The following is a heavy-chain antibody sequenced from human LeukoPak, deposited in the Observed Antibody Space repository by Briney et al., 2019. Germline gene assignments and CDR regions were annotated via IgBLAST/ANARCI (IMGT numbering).Heavy chain of an antibody. J-gene: IGHJ4*02. Sequence: GGSLRLSCAASGFTFSSYEMNWVRQAPGKGLEWVSYISSSGSTIYYADSVKGRFTISRDNAKNSLYLQMNSLRAEDTAVYFCGKESTMPTPFLDYWGQGTLVTVSS. CDR3: GKESTMPTPFLDY. CDR2: ISSSGSTI. CDR1: GFTFSSYE. V-gene: IGHV3-48*03. D-gene: IGHD3-3*01.